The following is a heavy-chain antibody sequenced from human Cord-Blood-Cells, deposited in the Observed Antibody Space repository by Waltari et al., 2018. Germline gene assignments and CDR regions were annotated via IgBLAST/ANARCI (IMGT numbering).Heavy chain of an antibody. J-gene: IGHJ3*02. CDR2: INHSGRT. V-gene: IGHV4-34*01. CDR1: GGSFSGYY. D-gene: IGHD6-13*01. CDR3: ARQDRGYSSSWANAFDI. Sequence: QVQLQQWGAGLLKPSETLSLTCAVYGGSFSGYYWSWIRQPPGKGLEWIGEINHSGRTNYNPALKCRVTISGDTSKNQFSLKLSSVIAADTAVYYCARQDRGYSSSWANAFDIWGQGTMVTVSS.